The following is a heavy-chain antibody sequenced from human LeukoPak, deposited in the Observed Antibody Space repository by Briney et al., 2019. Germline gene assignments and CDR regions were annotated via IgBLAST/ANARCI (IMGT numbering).Heavy chain of an antibody. V-gene: IGHV4-34*01. CDR1: GGSFRGYY. Sequence: PSETLSLTCAVYGGSFRGYYWSWIRQPPGKGLEWIGEINHSGSTNYNPSLKSRVTISVDTSKNQFSLKLSSVTAADTAVYYCARAPKMNYWGQGTLVTVSS. CDR2: INHSGST. CDR3: ARAPKMNY. J-gene: IGHJ4*02.